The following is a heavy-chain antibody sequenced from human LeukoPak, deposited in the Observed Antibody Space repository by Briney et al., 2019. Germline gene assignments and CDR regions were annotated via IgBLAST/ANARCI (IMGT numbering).Heavy chain of an antibody. CDR2: INPNSGGT. D-gene: IGHD2-2*01. CDR1: GYTFTGYF. CDR3: ARGGSPIYYYYMDV. Sequence: ASVKVSCKASGYTFTGYFMHWVRQAPGQGLEWMGWINPNSGGTNFAQKFQGRVTMARDTSISTAYMELSRLRSDDTAVYYCARGGSPIYYYYMDVRGKGTTVTISS. J-gene: IGHJ6*03. V-gene: IGHV1-2*02.